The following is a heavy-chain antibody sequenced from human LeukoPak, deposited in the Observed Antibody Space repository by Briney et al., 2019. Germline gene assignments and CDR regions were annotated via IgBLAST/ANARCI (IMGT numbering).Heavy chain of an antibody. V-gene: IGHV4-59*01. CDR3: ARVTDMVRGVIIPYYYYMDV. Sequence: SETLSLTCTASGGSISSYYWSWIRQPPGKGLEWIGYIYYSGSTNYNPSLKSRVTISVDTSKNQFSLKLSSVTAADTAVYYCARVTDMVRGVIIPYYYYMDVWGKGTTVTISS. CDR1: GGSISSYY. J-gene: IGHJ6*03. CDR2: IYYSGST. D-gene: IGHD3-10*01.